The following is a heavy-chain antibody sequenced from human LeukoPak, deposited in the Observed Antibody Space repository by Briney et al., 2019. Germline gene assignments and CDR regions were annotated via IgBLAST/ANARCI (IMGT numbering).Heavy chain of an antibody. Sequence: SETLSLTCTVSGGSISSGSYYWSWIRQPAGKGLEWIGRIYTSGSTNYNPSLKSRVTISVDTSKNQFSLKLSSVTAADTAVYYCARGGTWTPNYWGQGTLVTVSS. J-gene: IGHJ4*02. CDR3: ARGGTWTPNY. CDR1: GGSISSGSYY. CDR2: IYTSGST. D-gene: IGHD1-1*01. V-gene: IGHV4-61*02.